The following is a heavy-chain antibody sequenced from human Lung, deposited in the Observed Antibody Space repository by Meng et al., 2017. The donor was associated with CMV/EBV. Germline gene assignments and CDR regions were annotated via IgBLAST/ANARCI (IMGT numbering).Heavy chain of an antibody. CDR3: ARANSATRYFDY. CDR1: GFTFGDHY. J-gene: IGHJ4*02. Sequence: GGPLRLXCTASGFTFGDHYMDWVRQAPGKGLEWVARSRNKASSYTTEYAASVRGRSTISRNESGNSLDLQITGLKTEDTAVYYCARANSATRYFDYWGQGXLVTVSS. D-gene: IGHD2/OR15-2a*01. CDR2: SRNKASSYTT. V-gene: IGHV3-72*01.